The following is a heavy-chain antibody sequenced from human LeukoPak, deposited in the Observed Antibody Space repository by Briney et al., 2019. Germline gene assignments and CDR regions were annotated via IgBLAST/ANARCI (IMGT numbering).Heavy chain of an antibody. CDR2: ITGGGSGI. D-gene: IGHD3-9*01. Sequence: GASLRLSCAASGFTFSNYAMSWVRQAPGKGLEWVSAITGGGSGIYYADSMKSRFTISKDNSKNTLYLQINSLRAEDTAVYYCAKWGDYDVLTGYYVSDYWGQGTLVTVSS. CDR3: AKWGDYDVLTGYYVSDY. J-gene: IGHJ4*02. CDR1: GFTFSNYA. V-gene: IGHV3-23*01.